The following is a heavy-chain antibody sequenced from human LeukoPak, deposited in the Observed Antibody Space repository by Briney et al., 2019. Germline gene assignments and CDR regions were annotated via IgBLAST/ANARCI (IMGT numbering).Heavy chain of an antibody. CDR3: AKGGPQFFDY. Sequence: GGSLRLSCAASGFTFSDHYMDWVRQAPGKGLEWVSTISGSGGSTYSTDSVKGRFTISRDNSKSTLYLQMNSLRIEDTAIYYCAKGGPQFFDYWGQGTLVTVSS. D-gene: IGHD5-24*01. CDR1: GFTFSDHY. J-gene: IGHJ4*02. V-gene: IGHV3-23*01. CDR2: ISGSGGST.